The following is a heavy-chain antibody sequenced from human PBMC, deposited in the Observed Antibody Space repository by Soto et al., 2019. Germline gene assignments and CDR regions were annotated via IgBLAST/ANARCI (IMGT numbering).Heavy chain of an antibody. CDR3: ARQQGGCSSTSCYIGWFDP. CDR1: GYSFTSYW. Sequence: GESLKISCKGSGYSFTSYWIGWVRQMPGKGLEWMGIIYPGDSDTRYSPSFQGQVTISADKSISTAYLQWSSLKASDTAMYYCARQQGGCSSTSCYIGWFDPWGQGTLVTVSS. CDR2: IYPGDSDT. D-gene: IGHD2-2*02. J-gene: IGHJ5*02. V-gene: IGHV5-51*01.